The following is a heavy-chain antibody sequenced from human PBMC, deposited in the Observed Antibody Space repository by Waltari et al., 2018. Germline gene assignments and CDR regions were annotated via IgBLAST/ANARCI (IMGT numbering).Heavy chain of an antibody. Sequence: QVQLQQWGAGLLKPSETLSLTCAVYGGSFSGYYWSWIRRPPGKGLEWIGEINHSGSTNYNPSLKSRVTISVDTSKNQFSLKLSSVTAADTAVYYCARGGDSVEIGNYYYYMDVWGKGTTVTVSS. D-gene: IGHD3-10*01. CDR2: INHSGST. V-gene: IGHV4-34*01. CDR3: ARGGDSVEIGNYYYYMDV. CDR1: GGSFSGYY. J-gene: IGHJ6*03.